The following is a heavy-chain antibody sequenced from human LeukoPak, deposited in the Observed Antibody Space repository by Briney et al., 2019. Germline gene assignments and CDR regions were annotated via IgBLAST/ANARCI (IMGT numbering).Heavy chain of an antibody. D-gene: IGHD2-15*01. V-gene: IGHV3-7*01. Sequence: GSLRLSCAASVFTFSSYCMSWVRQAPGKGLESVAHIKQDGSEKYYVDSVKGRFTISRVNGKNSSYLQRNGLRAEDTAVYYCARGIADEYWGQGTLVTVST. CDR2: IKQDGSEK. CDR1: VFTFSSYC. CDR3: ARGIADEY. J-gene: IGHJ4*02.